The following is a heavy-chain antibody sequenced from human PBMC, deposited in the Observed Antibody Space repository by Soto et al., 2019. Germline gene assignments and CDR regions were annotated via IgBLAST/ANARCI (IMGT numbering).Heavy chain of an antibody. CDR1: GGSISSYY. D-gene: IGHD4-17*01. CDR3: ARDDKLRLTTHYYYYGMDV. Sequence: SETLSLTCTVSGGSISSYYWSWIRQPPGKGLEWIGYIYYSGSTNYNPSLKSRVTISVDTSKNQFSLKLSSVTAADTAVYYCARDDKLRLTTHYYYYGMDVWGQGTTVTVSS. V-gene: IGHV4-59*01. CDR2: IYYSGST. J-gene: IGHJ6*02.